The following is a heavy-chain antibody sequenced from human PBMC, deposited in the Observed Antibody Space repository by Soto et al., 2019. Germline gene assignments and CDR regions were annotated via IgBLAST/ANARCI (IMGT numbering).Heavy chain of an antibody. J-gene: IGHJ6*02. V-gene: IGHV3-7*01. D-gene: IGHD4-4*01. CDR2: IKQDGSEK. CDR1: GFTFSSYW. CDR3: ARGRAVTTYYYYGMDV. Sequence: PGGSLRLSCAASGFTFSSYWMSWVRQAPGKGLEWVANIKQDGSEKYYADSVKGRFTISRDNSKNTLYLQMNSLRAEDTAVYYCARGRAVTTYYYYGMDVWGQGTTVTVSS.